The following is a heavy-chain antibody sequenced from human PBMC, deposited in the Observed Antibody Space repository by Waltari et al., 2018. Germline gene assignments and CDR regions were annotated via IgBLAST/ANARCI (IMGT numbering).Heavy chain of an antibody. D-gene: IGHD2-2*01. CDR1: GFTFSSYW. CDR3: ARDLYHIVVVPASNWFDP. V-gene: IGHV3-7*01. J-gene: IGHJ5*02. CDR2: IKQDGIEK. Sequence: EVQLVESGGGLVQPGGSLRLSCAASGFTFSSYWMSWVRQAPGKGLEWVANIKQDGIEKFYVDSVKGRFTISRDNAKNSLYLQMNSLRAEDTAVYYCARDLYHIVVVPASNWFDPWGQGTLVTVSS.